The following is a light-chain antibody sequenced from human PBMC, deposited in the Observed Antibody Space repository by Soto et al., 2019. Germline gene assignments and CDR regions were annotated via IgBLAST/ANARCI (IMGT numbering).Light chain of an antibody. Sequence: EIVLTQSPGTLSLSPGERATLSCRARQSVSSSYLAWYQQKPGQAPRLLIYGASSRATGIPDRFSGSGSGTDFTLTISRLEPEDFAVYYCQQYGSSPQPMYTFGQGTKLEIK. V-gene: IGKV3-20*01. CDR2: GAS. CDR3: QQYGSSPQPMYT. J-gene: IGKJ2*01. CDR1: QSVSSSY.